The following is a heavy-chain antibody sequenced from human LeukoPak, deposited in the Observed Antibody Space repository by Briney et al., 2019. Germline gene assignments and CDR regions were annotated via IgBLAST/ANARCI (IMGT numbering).Heavy chain of an antibody. D-gene: IGHD3-22*01. CDR1: GGTFNRFT. CDR2: IIPIFGTA. J-gene: IGHJ3*02. CDR3: ARVRPYYYDSSGYYLDAFDI. V-gene: IGHV1-69*13. Sequence: SVKVSCKASGGTFNRFTISWVRQAPGQGFEWMGGIIPIFGTANYAQKFQGRVTITADESTSTAYMELSSLRSEDTAVYYCARVRPYYYDSSGYYLDAFDIWGQGTMVTVSS.